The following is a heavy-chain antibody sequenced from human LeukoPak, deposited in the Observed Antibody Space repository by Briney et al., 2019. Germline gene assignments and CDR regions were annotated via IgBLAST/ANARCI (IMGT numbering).Heavy chain of an antibody. CDR3: AKGDTVTTDGR. V-gene: IGHV3-23*01. J-gene: IGHJ4*02. CDR1: GFTFSSYA. D-gene: IGHD4-17*01. CDR2: IIGSGGST. Sequence: GGSLRLSCAASGFTFSSYAMSWVRQAPGKGLEWVSAIIGSGGSTYYADSVKGRFTISRDNSKNTLYLQMNSLRAEDTAVYYCAKGDTVTTDGRWGQGTLVTVSS.